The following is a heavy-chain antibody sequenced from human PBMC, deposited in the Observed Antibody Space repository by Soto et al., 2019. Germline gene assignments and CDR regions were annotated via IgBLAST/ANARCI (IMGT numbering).Heavy chain of an antibody. Sequence: QVQLVESGGGVVQPGRSLRLSCAASGFTFSNYGMHWVRQAPGKGLVWLAVISYHGSDKYYADSVKGRFTISRDNSKNTLYLQMDSLRAEDTAVYSFTKDHLTTTVTTVGYWGQGTLVTVYS. CDR1: GFTFSNYG. V-gene: IGHV3-30*18. J-gene: IGHJ4*02. CDR3: TKDHLTTTVTTVGY. D-gene: IGHD4-17*01. CDR2: ISYHGSDK.